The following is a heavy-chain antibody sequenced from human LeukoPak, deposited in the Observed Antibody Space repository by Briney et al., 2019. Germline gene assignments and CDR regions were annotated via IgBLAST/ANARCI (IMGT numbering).Heavy chain of an antibody. J-gene: IGHJ4*02. D-gene: IGHD6-19*01. CDR1: GGSISGGGYC. CDR3: AGEYSTGWRFDY. CDR2: IYHSGST. Sequence: PSQTLSLTCAVSGGSISGGGYCWSWIRQPPGKGLELIGYIYHSGSTYSNPSLKGRVTISVDMSKNQFSLKLSSVTAADTAVYYCAGEYSTGWRFDYWGQGTLVTVSS. V-gene: IGHV4-30-2*01.